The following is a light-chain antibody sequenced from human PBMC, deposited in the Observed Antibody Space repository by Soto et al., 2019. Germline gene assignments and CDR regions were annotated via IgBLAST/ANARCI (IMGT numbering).Light chain of an antibody. CDR1: SSDVGGYNF. V-gene: IGLV2-14*03. J-gene: IGLJ3*02. Sequence: QSALTQPASVSGSPGQSITISCTGTSSDVGGYNFVSWYQQRPGKAPKLMIYEVSNRPSGVSNRFSGSKSGNTASLPISGLQVAHEAASYCSSCRGITALVFGGGTKLNVL. CDR2: EVS. CDR3: SSCRGITALV.